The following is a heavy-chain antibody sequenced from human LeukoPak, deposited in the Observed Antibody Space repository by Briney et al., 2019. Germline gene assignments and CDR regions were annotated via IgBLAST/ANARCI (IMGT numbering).Heavy chain of an antibody. J-gene: IGHJ4*02. CDR2: INPNSGGT. V-gene: IGHV1-2*02. D-gene: IGHD4-23*01. Sequence: ASVKVSCKASGYTFTGYYMHWVRQAPGQGLEWMGWINPNSGGTNYAQKFRGRVTMTRDTSISTAYMELSRLRSDDTAVYYCARDGSRSTVVIEVYYFDYWGQGTLVTVSS. CDR1: GYTFTGYY. CDR3: ARDGSRSTVVIEVYYFDY.